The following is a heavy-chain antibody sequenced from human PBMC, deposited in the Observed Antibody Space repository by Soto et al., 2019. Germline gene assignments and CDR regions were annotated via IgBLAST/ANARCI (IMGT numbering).Heavy chain of an antibody. V-gene: IGHV4-31*03. J-gene: IGHJ4*02. CDR2: ISHNMGA. Sequence: PSETLSLTCSVSGDSITNGAYFWTWIRQHPGKGLEWIGYISHNMGAYHTPSLESRLTMSVDRSKNHFSLRLSSLTAADTAVYYCARATRVTTSGTTSYYFDYWGLGTLVTVSS. CDR1: GDSITNGAYF. D-gene: IGHD2-21*02. CDR3: ARATRVTTSGTTSYYFDY.